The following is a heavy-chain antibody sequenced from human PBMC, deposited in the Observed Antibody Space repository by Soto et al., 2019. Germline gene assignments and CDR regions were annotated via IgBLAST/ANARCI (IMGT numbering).Heavy chain of an antibody. CDR2: ISYDGSNK. J-gene: IGHJ4*02. CDR3: AKGIRYCSGGSCPDY. CDR1: GFTFSSYG. V-gene: IGHV3-30*18. D-gene: IGHD2-15*01. Sequence: PGGSLRLSCAASGFTFSSYGMHWVRQAPGKGLEWVAVISYDGSNKYYADSVKGRFTISRDNSKNTLYLQMNSLRAEDTAVYYCAKGIRYCSGGSCPDYWGQGTPVTVSS.